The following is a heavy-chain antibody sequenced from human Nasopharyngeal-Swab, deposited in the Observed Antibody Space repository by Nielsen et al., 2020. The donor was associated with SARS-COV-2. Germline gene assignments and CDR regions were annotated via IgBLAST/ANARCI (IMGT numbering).Heavy chain of an antibody. V-gene: IGHV3-21*01. Sequence: GGSLRLSCAASGFTFSSYRMNWVRQAPGKGLEWVSSISSNSRYIYYADSVKGRFTISRDNAKNSLYLQMNSLRAEDTAVYYCARDGPELWSYYYYYGMDVWGQGTTVTVSS. CDR1: GFTFSSYR. D-gene: IGHD5-18*01. J-gene: IGHJ6*02. CDR3: ARDGPELWSYYYYYGMDV. CDR2: ISSNSRYI.